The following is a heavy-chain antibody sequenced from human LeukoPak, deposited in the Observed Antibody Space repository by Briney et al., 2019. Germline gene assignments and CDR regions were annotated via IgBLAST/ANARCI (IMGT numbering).Heavy chain of an antibody. J-gene: IGHJ4*02. Sequence: PGGSLRLSCAASGFTFSDSALHWVRQASGKGLEWVGRIRSKANNYATSYAASVKGRFTISRDDSKNTAYLQMNSLKTEDTAVYYCIGWYEGYWGQGTLVTVSS. CDR3: IGWYEGY. CDR2: IRSKANNYAT. V-gene: IGHV3-73*01. CDR1: GFTFSDSA. D-gene: IGHD6-19*01.